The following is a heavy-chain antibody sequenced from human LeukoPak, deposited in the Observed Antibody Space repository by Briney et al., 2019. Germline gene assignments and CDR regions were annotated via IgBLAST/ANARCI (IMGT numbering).Heavy chain of an antibody. CDR3: ARGASVVAGSDDAFDI. CDR1: GFTFSSYE. CDR2: ISSSGSTI. V-gene: IGHV3-48*03. D-gene: IGHD6-19*01. J-gene: IGHJ3*02. Sequence: GGSLRLSCAASGFTFSSYEMNWVRQAPGKGLEWVSYISSSGSTIYYADSVKGRFTISRDNAKNSLYLQMNSLRAEDTAVYYCARGASVVAGSDDAFDIWGQGTMVTVSS.